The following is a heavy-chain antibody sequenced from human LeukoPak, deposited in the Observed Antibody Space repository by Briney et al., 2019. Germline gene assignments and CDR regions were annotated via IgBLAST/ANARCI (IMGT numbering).Heavy chain of an antibody. CDR2: ISGSGGST. D-gene: IGHD3-22*01. CDR3: AKRPNYYYDSSGPHDY. Sequence: GGSLRLSCAASGFTFSSYAMSWVRQAPGKGLEWVSAISGSGGSTYYADSVKGRFTISRDNSKNTLYLQMNSLRAEDTAVYYCAKRPNYYYDSSGPHDYWGQGTLVTVYS. CDR1: GFTFSSYA. V-gene: IGHV3-23*01. J-gene: IGHJ4*02.